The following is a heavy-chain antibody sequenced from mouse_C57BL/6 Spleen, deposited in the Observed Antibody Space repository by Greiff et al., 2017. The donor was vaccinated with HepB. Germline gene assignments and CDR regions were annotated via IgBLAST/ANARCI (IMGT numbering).Heavy chain of an antibody. V-gene: IGHV1-82*01. J-gene: IGHJ4*01. D-gene: IGHD2-2*01. CDR2: IYPGDGDT. CDR1: GYAFSSSW. CDR3: ASPYGYDGYYAMDY. Sequence: QVQLQQSGPELVKPGASVKISCKASGYAFSSSWMNWVKQRPGKGLEWIGRIYPGDGDTNYNGKFKGKATLTADKSSSTAYMQLSSLTSEDSAVYFCASPYGYDGYYAMDYWGQGTSVTVSS.